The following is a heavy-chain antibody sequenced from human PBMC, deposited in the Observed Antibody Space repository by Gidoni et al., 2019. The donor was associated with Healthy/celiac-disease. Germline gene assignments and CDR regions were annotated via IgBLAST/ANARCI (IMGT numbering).Heavy chain of an antibody. V-gene: IGHV4-31*02. Sequence: ASTYYNPYLKSRVTISVDTSKNQFSLKLSSVTAADTAVYYCARVKYQGGMDVWGQGTTVTVSS. CDR2: AST. CDR3: ARVKYQGGMDV. J-gene: IGHJ6*02.